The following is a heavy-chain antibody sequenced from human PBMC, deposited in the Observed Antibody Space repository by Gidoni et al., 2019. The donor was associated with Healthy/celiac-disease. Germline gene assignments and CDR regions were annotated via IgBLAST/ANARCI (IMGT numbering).Heavy chain of an antibody. J-gene: IGHJ3*02. CDR1: GFTCSSYA. D-gene: IGHD3-3*01. Sequence: EVQLLESGGGLVQPGGSLRLYCAASGFTCSSYAMSWVRQAPGKGLEWVSAISGSGGSTYYADSVKGRFTISRDNSKNTLYLQMNSLRAEDTAVYYCAKGRERSLPGVDAFDIWGQGTMVTVSS. CDR3: AKGRERSLPGVDAFDI. V-gene: IGHV3-23*01. CDR2: ISGSGGST.